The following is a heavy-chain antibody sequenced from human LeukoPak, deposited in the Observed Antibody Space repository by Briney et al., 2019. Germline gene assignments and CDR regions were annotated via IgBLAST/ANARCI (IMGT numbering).Heavy chain of an antibody. CDR2: ISAYNGNT. Sequence: ASVKVSCKASGYTFTSYGNSWVRQAPGQGLERMGWISAYNGNTYYAQKLQGRVTMTTDTSTSTAYMQLRSLRSDDTAVYYCVRDLFTADRDADIVVVVDAWFDPWGQGTLVTVPS. J-gene: IGHJ5*02. CDR3: VRDLFTADRDADIVVVVDAWFDP. D-gene: IGHD2-15*01. V-gene: IGHV1-18*01. CDR1: GYTFTSYG.